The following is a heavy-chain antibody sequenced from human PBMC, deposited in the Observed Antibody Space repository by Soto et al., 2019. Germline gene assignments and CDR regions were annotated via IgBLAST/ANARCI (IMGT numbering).Heavy chain of an antibody. J-gene: IGHJ5*02. D-gene: IGHD4-17*01. Sequence: SVEVCCTESGGTLSSCAISWVRQAKKQGLERMGGIIPIFGTANYAQKFQGRVTITADESTSTAYMELSSLRSEDTAVYYCARTGDSTVVTNWFDPWGQGTLVTVSS. V-gene: IGHV1-69*13. CDR2: IIPIFGTA. CDR3: ARTGDSTVVTNWFDP. CDR1: GGTLSSCA.